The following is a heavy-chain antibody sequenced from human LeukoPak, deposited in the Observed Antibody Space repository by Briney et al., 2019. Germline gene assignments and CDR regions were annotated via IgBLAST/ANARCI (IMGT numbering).Heavy chain of an antibody. CDR2: IIPILGIA. V-gene: IGHV1-69*04. D-gene: IGHD2-15*01. Sequence: SVKVSCKASGGTFSSYAISWVRQAPGQGLEWMGRIIPILGIANYAQKFQGRVTITADKSTSTAYMELSSLRSEDTAVYYCARGGERCSGGSCYFYYGMDAWGQGTTVTVSS. CDR3: ARGGERCSGGSCYFYYGMDA. CDR1: GGTFSSYA. J-gene: IGHJ6*02.